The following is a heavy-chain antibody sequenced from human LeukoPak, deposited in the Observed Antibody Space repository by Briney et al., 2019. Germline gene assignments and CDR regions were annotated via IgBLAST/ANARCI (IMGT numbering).Heavy chain of an antibody. J-gene: IGHJ4*02. CDR2: ISSASTYI. V-gene: IGHV3-21*01. D-gene: IGHD5-18*01. CDR1: GFTFSTHT. Sequence: GGSLRLSCVASGFTFSTHTMNWVRQAPGKGLEWVSSISSASTYIYSADSVKGRFTISRDNAKNSLYLQMNSLRAEDTAVYYCARDTDGYSYGLNYFDYWGQGTLVTVSS. CDR3: ARDTDGYSYGLNYFDY.